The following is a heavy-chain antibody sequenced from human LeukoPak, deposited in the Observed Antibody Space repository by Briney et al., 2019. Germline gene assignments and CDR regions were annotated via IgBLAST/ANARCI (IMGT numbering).Heavy chain of an antibody. Sequence: GASVKVSCKASGYTFTGYYMHWVRQAPGQGLEWMGRISPNSGGTNYAQKFQGRVTMTRDTSISTAYMELSRLRSDDTAVYYCAGYIAVGATHQHFDYWGQGTLVTVSS. V-gene: IGHV1-2*06. CDR3: AGYIAVGATHQHFDY. CDR2: ISPNSGGT. D-gene: IGHD1-26*01. J-gene: IGHJ4*02. CDR1: GYTFTGYY.